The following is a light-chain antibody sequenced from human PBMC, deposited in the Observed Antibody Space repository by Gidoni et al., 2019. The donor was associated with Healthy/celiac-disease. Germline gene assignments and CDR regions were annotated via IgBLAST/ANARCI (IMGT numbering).Light chain of an antibody. Sequence: DIQITQSPSTLSASVGDRVTITCRTSQNIYIWLAWYQQKPGKASKLLIYKASSLANGVPSSFSGSGSGTEFTLTISSLQPDDFATYYCQQYESDSRTFGQGTKVEIK. CDR1: QNIYIW. CDR2: KAS. CDR3: QQYESDSRT. V-gene: IGKV1-5*03. J-gene: IGKJ1*01.